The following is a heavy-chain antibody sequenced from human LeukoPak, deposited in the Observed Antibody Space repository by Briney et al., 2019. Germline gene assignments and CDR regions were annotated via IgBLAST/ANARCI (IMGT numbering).Heavy chain of an antibody. J-gene: IGHJ6*04. Sequence: ASVKVSFKASGYTFTIYGITWVRQAPGQGLEWMGWISAYNANTNYAQKFQGRVTMTTDTSTSTVYMELRSLRSDDTAIYYCARTDYDILTGARMDVWGKGTTVTVSS. CDR3: ARTDYDILTGARMDV. CDR2: ISAYNANT. D-gene: IGHD3-9*01. CDR1: GYTFTIYG. V-gene: IGHV1-18*04.